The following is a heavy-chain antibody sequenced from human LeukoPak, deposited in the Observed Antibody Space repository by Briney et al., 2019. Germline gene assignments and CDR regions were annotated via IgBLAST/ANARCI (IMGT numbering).Heavy chain of an antibody. CDR3: ARDTFGSIDY. CDR2: TSHDEADK. V-gene: IGHV3-30-3*01. D-gene: IGHD2/OR15-2a*01. J-gene: IGHJ4*02. Sequence: PGGSLRLSCAASGFTFITSPMHWVRQALGKGLEWVAVTSHDEADKYYADSVKGRFTISRDNSNNILYLQMNSLRPEDTAIYYCARDTFGSIDYWGQGILVTVSS. CDR1: GFTFITSP.